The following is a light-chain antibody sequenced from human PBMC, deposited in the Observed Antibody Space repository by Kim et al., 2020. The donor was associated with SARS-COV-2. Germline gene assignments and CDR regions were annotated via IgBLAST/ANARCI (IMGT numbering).Light chain of an antibody. CDR1: QSIRTL. CDR3: QQCHIYPYT. CDR2: AAS. V-gene: IGKV1-5*03. J-gene: IGKJ2*01. Sequence: SASVGDRVTITCRDSQSIRTLLAWYEHKPGTAPKLLIYAASSLDTGVPSRFSGSGSGTEFSLTISSLQPDDVATYYCQQCHIYPYTFGQGTNLDIK.